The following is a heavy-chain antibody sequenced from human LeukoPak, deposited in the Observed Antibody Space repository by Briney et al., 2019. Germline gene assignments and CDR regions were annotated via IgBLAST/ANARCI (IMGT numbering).Heavy chain of an antibody. CDR2: IYTSGST. D-gene: IGHD1-26*01. CDR1: GGSISSYY. Sequence: SETLSLXCTVSGGSISSYYWSWSRQPAGKGLEWIGRIYTSGSTNYNPSLKSRVTMSVDTSKNQFSLKLSSVTAADTAVYSCARDSWVGATFDYWGQGTLVTVSS. V-gene: IGHV4-4*07. J-gene: IGHJ4*02. CDR3: ARDSWVGATFDY.